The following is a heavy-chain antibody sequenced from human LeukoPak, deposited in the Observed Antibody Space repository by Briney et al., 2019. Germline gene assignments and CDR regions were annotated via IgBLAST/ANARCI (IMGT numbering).Heavy chain of an antibody. V-gene: IGHV3-9*01. J-gene: IGHJ4*02. D-gene: IGHD3-9*01. Sequence: GGSLRLSYAASGFTFDDYAMHWVRQVPGKGLEWVSGISWNSGNIGYADSVKGRFTISRDNAKNSLYLQMTSLRPEDTAFYYCAKDMVPNYYDIFHTFDYWGQGTLVTVSS. CDR2: ISWNSGNI. CDR1: GFTFDDYA. CDR3: AKDMVPNYYDIFHTFDY.